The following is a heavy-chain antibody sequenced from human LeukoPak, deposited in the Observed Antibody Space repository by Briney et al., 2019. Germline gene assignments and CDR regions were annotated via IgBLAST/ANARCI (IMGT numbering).Heavy chain of an antibody. Sequence: ASVKVSCKASGYTFTSHGISWVRQAPGQGLEWMGWISTYNGNTNYAQKLQGRVSMTTDTSTSTAYMDLRSLRSDDTAVYYCARGAIAAAGTGFDYWGQGTLVTVSS. J-gene: IGHJ4*02. D-gene: IGHD6-13*01. CDR1: GYTFTSHG. CDR3: ARGAIAAAGTGFDY. CDR2: ISTYNGNT. V-gene: IGHV1-18*01.